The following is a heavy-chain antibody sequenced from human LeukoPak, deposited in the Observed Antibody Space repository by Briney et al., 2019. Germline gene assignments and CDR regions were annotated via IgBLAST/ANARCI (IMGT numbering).Heavy chain of an antibody. D-gene: IGHD2-15*01. V-gene: IGHV4-39*01. CDR1: GGSISSSSYY. Sequence: PETLSLTCTVSGGSISSSSYYWGWTRQPPGEGLEWNGSIYYSGSTYYNPSLKSRVTISVHTSKNQFSLKLSSVTAADTAVYYCARHGKYCSGGSCGSIDYWGQGTLVTVSS. CDR2: IYYSGST. J-gene: IGHJ4*02. CDR3: ARHGKYCSGGSCGSIDY.